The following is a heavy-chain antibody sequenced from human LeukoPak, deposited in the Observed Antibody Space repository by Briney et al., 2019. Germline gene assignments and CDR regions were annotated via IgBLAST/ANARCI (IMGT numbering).Heavy chain of an antibody. Sequence: GGSLRLSCAASGFTFSSYAMTWVRQAPGKGLEWVSSIRVGGVSTYYADSVKGRFTIARDNSRNTLHLQMNSLRAEDTAMYYCVKAPSGLIKGSYDIWGQGTMVTISS. CDR2: IRVGGVST. CDR3: VKAPSGLIKGSYDI. V-gene: IGHV3-23*01. CDR1: GFTFSSYA. D-gene: IGHD3-10*01. J-gene: IGHJ3*02.